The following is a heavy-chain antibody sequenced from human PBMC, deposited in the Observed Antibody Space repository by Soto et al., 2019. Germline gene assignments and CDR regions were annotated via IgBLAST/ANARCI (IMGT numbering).Heavy chain of an antibody. J-gene: IGHJ6*02. CDR1: GFTFSNYG. D-gene: IGHD1-26*01. CDR3: SKGGSKAGMDV. V-gene: IGHV3-30*18. Sequence: QVQVVESGGGVVQPGRSLRLSCAVSGFTFSNYGMHWVRQAPGKGLEWVALISYDVNNKYYADSVKGRFTISRDNSKNTLFLQMNGLRADDTAVYYCSKGGSKAGMDVWGQGTTVTVSS. CDR2: ISYDVNNK.